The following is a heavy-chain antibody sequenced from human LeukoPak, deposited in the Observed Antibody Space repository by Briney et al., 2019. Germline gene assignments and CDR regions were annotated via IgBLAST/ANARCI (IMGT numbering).Heavy chain of an antibody. Sequence: ASVKVSCKASGYTFTSYDINWVRQATGQGLEWMGWMNPNSGNTGYAQKFQGRVTMTRDTSISTAYMELSRLRSDDTAVYYCARAYYDFWSGYYTGYFDYWGQGTLVTVSS. V-gene: IGHV1-8*01. CDR3: ARAYYDFWSGYYTGYFDY. CDR2: MNPNSGNT. CDR1: GYTFTSYD. J-gene: IGHJ4*02. D-gene: IGHD3-3*01.